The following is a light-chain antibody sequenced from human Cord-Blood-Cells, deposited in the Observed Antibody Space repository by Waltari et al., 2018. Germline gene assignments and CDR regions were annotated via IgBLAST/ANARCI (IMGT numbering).Light chain of an antibody. J-gene: IGLJ1*01. Sequence: QSALTQPRSVSGSAGQSVTISCTGTSSDVVGYSYVSWYQQHPGKAPKLMIYGVSKRPSVVPDRFFRSKSSDTAYQTISGLQAEDEADYYCCSYAGSYTFDVSGTGTMVTVL. CDR3: CSYAGSYTFDV. CDR1: SSDVVGYSY. V-gene: IGLV2-11*01. CDR2: GVS.